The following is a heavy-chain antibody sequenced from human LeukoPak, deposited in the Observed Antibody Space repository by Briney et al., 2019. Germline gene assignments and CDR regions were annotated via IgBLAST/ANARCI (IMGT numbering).Heavy chain of an antibody. J-gene: IGHJ5*02. V-gene: IGHV1-69*05. CDR3: ARTAGLGYCSGGSCYLYWFDP. Sequence: SVKVSCKASGGTFSSYAISWVRQAPGQGLEWMGGIIPIFGTANYAQKLQGRVTMTTDTSTSTAYMELRSLRSDDTAVYYCARTAGLGYCSGGSCYLYWFDPWGQGTLVTVSS. CDR1: GGTFSSYA. D-gene: IGHD2-15*01. CDR2: IIPIFGTA.